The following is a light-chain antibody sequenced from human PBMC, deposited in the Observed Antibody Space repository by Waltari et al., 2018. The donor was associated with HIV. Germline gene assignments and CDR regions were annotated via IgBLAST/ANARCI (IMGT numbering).Light chain of an antibody. CDR3: AVWDDRLSGRL. J-gene: IGLJ2*01. V-gene: IGLV1-47*01. Sequence: QSVLAQPRSVSGTPGQTVNISFSGSTSNVRNNYVYWYQQVTGVAPKLLIYRNNQRPSGVPDRFSGSKSGTSASLAISGLRTEDEAEYYCAVWDDRLSGRLFGGGTKVTVL. CDR1: TSNVRNNY. CDR2: RNN.